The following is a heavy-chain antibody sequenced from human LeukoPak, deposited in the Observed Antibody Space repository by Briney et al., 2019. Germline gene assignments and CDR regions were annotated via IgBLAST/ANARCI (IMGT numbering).Heavy chain of an antibody. CDR2: INPSGGST. CDR3: AKDLYHRYYHNSGHAFDY. V-gene: IGHV1-46*01. J-gene: IGHJ4*02. Sequence: ASVKASCKASGYSFTAYYMHWVRQAPGQGLEWMGIINPSGGSTNYAQKFQGRVTMTRDTSTSTVYMELSSLRSEDTAVYYCAKDLYHRYYHNSGHAFDYWGQGTLVTVSS. D-gene: IGHD3-22*01. CDR1: GYSFTAYY.